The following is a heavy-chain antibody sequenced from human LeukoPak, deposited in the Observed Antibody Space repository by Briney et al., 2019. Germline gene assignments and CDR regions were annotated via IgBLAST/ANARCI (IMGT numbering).Heavy chain of an antibody. Sequence: RSGGSLRLSCAASGFTFSNAWMSWVRQAPGKGLERVGRIKSKTDGGTTDYAAPVKGRFTLSRDNSKNTLYLQMNRLKTEDTAVYYCTTDRRDWNDDWFDPWGQGTLVTVSS. CDR1: GFTFSNAW. J-gene: IGHJ5*02. CDR2: IKSKTDGGTT. V-gene: IGHV3-15*01. D-gene: IGHD1-1*01. CDR3: TTDRRDWNDDWFDP.